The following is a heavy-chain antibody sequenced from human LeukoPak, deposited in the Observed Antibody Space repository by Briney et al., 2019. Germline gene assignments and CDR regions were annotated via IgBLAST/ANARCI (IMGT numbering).Heavy chain of an antibody. D-gene: IGHD5-24*01. CDR3: ARDGEVVTNYYYYGMDV. Sequence: GGSLRLSCAASGFTFSSYSMNWVRQAPGKGLEWVSYISSSSSTIYYADSVKGRFTISRDNAKNSLYLQMNSLRDEDTAVYYCARDGEVVTNYYYYGMDVWGQGTTVTVSS. J-gene: IGHJ6*02. V-gene: IGHV3-48*02. CDR2: ISSSSSTI. CDR1: GFTFSSYS.